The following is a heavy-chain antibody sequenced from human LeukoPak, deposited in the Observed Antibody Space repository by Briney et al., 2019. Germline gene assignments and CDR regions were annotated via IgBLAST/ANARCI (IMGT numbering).Heavy chain of an antibody. Sequence: SETLSLTCTVSGGSFNDYYWSWIRQSPGQGLEGIGYVFHSGSTAYSPSLKSRATISVDSYENQFALKLTSVTAADTAVYYCARGRDYWGQGTLVTVSS. CDR1: GGSFNDYY. CDR2: VFHSGST. CDR3: ARGRDY. J-gene: IGHJ4*02. V-gene: IGHV4-59*01.